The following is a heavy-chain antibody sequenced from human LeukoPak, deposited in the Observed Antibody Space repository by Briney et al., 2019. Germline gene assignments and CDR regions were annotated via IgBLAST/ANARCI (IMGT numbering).Heavy chain of an antibody. CDR2: IIPIFGTA. D-gene: IGHD2-15*01. CDR1: GGTFSSYA. Sequence: SAKVSCTASGGTFSSYAISWVRQAPGQGLEWMGGIIPIFGTANYAQKFQGRVTITADESTSTAYMELSSLRSEDTAVYYCARGTAATIYYYYGMDVWGQGTTVTVSS. CDR3: ARGTAATIYYYYGMDV. V-gene: IGHV1-69*13. J-gene: IGHJ6*02.